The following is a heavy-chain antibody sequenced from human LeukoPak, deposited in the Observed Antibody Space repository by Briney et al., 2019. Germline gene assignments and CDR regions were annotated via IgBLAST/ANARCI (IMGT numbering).Heavy chain of an antibody. D-gene: IGHD1-26*01. V-gene: IGHV3-7*01. J-gene: IGHJ4*02. CDR3: ARDNGGSLDY. Sequence: GSLRLSRAASGFTFSTYWMGWVRQAPGMGLEWVANINRDASTMHYVDSVKGRFTISRDNAKNSLSLQMNSLRAEDTALYYCARDNGGSLDYWGQGTLVTVSS. CDR1: GFTFSTYW. CDR2: INRDASTM.